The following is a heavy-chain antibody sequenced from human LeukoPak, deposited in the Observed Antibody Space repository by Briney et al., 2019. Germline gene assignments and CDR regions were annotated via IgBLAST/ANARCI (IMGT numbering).Heavy chain of an antibody. CDR3: ARDRYCSSTSCYEGGMDV. CDR1: GFSVTNNY. CDR2: INSDGSST. J-gene: IGHJ6*02. D-gene: IGHD2-2*01. V-gene: IGHV3-74*01. Sequence: PGGSLRLSCAVSGFSVTNNYMSWVRQAPGKGLEWVSRINSDGSSTSYADSVKGRFTISRDNAKNTLYLQMNSLRAEDTAVYYCARDRYCSSTSCYEGGMDVWGQGTTVTVSS.